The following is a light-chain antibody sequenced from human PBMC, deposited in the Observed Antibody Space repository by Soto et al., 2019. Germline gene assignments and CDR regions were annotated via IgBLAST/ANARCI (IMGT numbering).Light chain of an antibody. Sequence: DIQMTQSPSSLSASVGDRVTITCRASQGIGNYLAWYQQKSGKVPKLLIYAASTLQSGVPSRFSGSRSGTDFTLTISSLQPEDVATYYCQQTLSVPRTFGLGTKVEIK. V-gene: IGKV1-27*01. CDR1: QGIGNY. CDR2: AAS. J-gene: IGKJ1*01. CDR3: QQTLSVPRT.